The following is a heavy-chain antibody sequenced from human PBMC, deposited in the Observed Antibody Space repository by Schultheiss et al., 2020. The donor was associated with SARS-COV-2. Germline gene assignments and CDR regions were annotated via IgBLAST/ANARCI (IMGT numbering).Heavy chain of an antibody. V-gene: IGHV4-59*12. CDR2: IYYSGST. J-gene: IGHJ6*03. D-gene: IGHD2-2*01. CDR3: ARGPWCSSTSCYVDYYYYMDV. CDR1: GGSISSYY. Sequence: SQTLSLTCTVSGGSISSYYWSWIRQPPGKGLEWIGYIYYSGSTNYNPSLKSRVTISVDTSKNQFSLKVTSVTAEDTAVYYCARGPWCSSTSCYVDYYYYMDVWGKGTTVTVSS.